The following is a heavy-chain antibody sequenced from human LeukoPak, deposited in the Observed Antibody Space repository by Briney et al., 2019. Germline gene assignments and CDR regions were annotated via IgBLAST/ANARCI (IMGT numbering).Heavy chain of an antibody. Sequence: SETLSLTCTVSGGSINSYYWSWIRQPPGKGLEWIGYIYYSWSTNYNTSRKRRVTMSVDTSKNQFSLKLSSVTAADTAVYYCAGARHDILTGYYFYFDYWGQGTLVTVFS. CDR2: IYYSWST. CDR3: AGARHDILTGYYFYFDY. V-gene: IGHV4-59*01. CDR1: GGSINSYY. J-gene: IGHJ4*02. D-gene: IGHD3-9*01.